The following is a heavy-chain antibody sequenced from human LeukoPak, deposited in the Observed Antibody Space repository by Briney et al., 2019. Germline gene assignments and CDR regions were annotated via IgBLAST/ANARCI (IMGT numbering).Heavy chain of an antibody. Sequence: AASVKVSCKASGYTFTSYGISWVRQAPGQGLEWMGWISAYNGNTNYAQKLQGRVTMTTDTSTSTAYMELRSLRSDDTAVYYCARASHGMAAASWFDPWGQGTLVTVSS. CDR2: ISAYNGNT. J-gene: IGHJ5*02. CDR3: ARASHGMAAASWFDP. D-gene: IGHD6-13*01. CDR1: GYTFTSYG. V-gene: IGHV1-18*01.